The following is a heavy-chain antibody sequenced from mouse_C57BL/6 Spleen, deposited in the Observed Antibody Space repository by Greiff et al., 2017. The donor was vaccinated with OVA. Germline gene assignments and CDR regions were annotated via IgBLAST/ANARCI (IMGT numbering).Heavy chain of an antibody. V-gene: IGHV1-50*01. Sequence: VQLQQPGAELVKPGASVKLSCKASGYTFTSYWMQWVKQRPGQGLEWIGEIDPSDSYTNYNQKFKGKATLTVDTSSSTAYMQLSSLTSEDSAVYYCARSGTTVVDWYFDVWGTGTTVTVSS. J-gene: IGHJ1*03. CDR2: IDPSDSYT. CDR3: ARSGTTVVDWYFDV. CDR1: GYTFTSYW. D-gene: IGHD1-1*01.